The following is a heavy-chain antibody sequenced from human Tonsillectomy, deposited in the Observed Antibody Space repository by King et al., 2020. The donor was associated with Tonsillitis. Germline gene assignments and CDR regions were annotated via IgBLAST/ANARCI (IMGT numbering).Heavy chain of an antibody. V-gene: IGHV4-59*01. CDR2: IYYSGST. Sequence: VQLQESGPGLVKPSETLSLTCTVSGGSISSYYWSWIRQPPGKGLEWIGYIYYSGSTNYNPSLKSRVTISVDTSKNQFSLKLSPVTAADTAVYYCARVAFCSGYYCSWYFDLWGRGTLVTVSS. J-gene: IGHJ2*01. D-gene: IGHD3-22*01. CDR3: ARVAFCSGYYCSWYFDL. CDR1: GGSISSYY.